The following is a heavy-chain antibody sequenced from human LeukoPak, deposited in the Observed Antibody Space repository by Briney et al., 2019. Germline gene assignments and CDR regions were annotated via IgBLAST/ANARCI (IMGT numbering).Heavy chain of an antibody. CDR2: IYPGDSDT. CDR3: ARGGDFWSGYYIYGY. V-gene: IGHV5-51*01. J-gene: IGHJ4*02. CDR1: GYSFTSYW. Sequence: GESLKISCKGSGYSFTSYWIGWVRQMPGKGLEWMGIIYPGDSDTRYSPSFQGQVTISADKSISTAYLQWSSLKASDTATYYCARGGDFWSGYYIYGYWGQGTLVTVSS. D-gene: IGHD3-3*01.